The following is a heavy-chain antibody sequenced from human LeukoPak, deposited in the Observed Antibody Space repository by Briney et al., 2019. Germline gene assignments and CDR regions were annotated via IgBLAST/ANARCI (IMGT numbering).Heavy chain of an antibody. J-gene: IGHJ4*02. CDR1: RFTFSNYA. Sequence: PGGSLRLSCAASRFTFSNYAMSWVRQAPGKGLEWVSTFSGASTTSYADAVKGRVTISRDNSKNILYLQLNSMRAEDTAVYYCAKLKQWQPQRYFFEYWGQGALVTVAS. CDR2: FSGASTT. V-gene: IGHV3-23*01. CDR3: AKLKQWQPQRYFFEY. D-gene: IGHD6-19*01.